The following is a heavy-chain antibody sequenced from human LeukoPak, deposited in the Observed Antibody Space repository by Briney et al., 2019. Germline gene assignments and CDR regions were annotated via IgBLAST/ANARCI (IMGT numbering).Heavy chain of an antibody. V-gene: IGHV3-23*01. CDR1: GFTFSSYW. J-gene: IGHJ5*02. CDR2: ISGSGGST. CDR3: AKDRHAPGRYCSSTTCFPFDP. Sequence: GGSLRLSCAASGFTFSSYWMSWVRQAPGKGLEWVSAISGSGGSTYYADSVKGRFTISRDNSKNTLYLQMNSLRAEDTAVYYCAKDRHAPGRYCSSTTCFPFDPWGQGTLVTVSS. D-gene: IGHD2-2*01.